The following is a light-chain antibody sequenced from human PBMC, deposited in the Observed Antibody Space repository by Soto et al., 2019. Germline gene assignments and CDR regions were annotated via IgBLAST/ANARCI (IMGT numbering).Light chain of an antibody. V-gene: IGLV2-11*01. CDR3: CSYTVTYTGV. J-gene: IGLJ3*02. Sequence: QSVLTQPRSVSGSPGQSVTISCTGTSSDVGAYDYVSWHQQRPGKAPKLMIYDVSKRPSGVPDRFSGSKSGNTASLTISGLQAEDEADYYCCSYTVTYTGVFGGGTKVTVL. CDR2: DVS. CDR1: SSDVGAYDY.